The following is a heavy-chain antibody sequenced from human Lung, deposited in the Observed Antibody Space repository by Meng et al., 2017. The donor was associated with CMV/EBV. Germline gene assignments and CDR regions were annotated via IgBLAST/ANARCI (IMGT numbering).Heavy chain of an antibody. V-gene: IGHV3-23*01. CDR3: AKAGCSSTSCYGWYFDL. CDR2: ISGSGGST. CDR1: GFTFSSYA. Sequence: ESXKISXAASGFTFSSYAMSWVRQAPGKGLEWVSAISGSGGSTYYADSVKGRFTISRDNSKNTLYLQMNSLRAEDTAVYYCAKAGCSSTSCYGWYFDLWGRGXLVXVSS. D-gene: IGHD2-2*01. J-gene: IGHJ2*01.